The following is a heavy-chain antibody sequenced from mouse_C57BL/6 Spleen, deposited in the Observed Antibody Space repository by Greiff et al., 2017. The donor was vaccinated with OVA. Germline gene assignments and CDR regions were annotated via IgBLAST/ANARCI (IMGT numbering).Heavy chain of an antibody. D-gene: IGHD2-4*01. CDR2: IRSKSNNYAT. J-gene: IGHJ2*01. V-gene: IGHV10-1*01. CDR1: GFSFNTYA. Sequence: EVQRVESGGGLVQPKGSLKLSCAASGFSFNTYAMNWVRQAPGKGLEWVARIRSKSNNYATYYADSVKDRFTISRDDSESMLYLQMNNLKTEDTAMYYCVRHVDSGFDYWGQGTTLTVSS. CDR3: VRHVDSGFDY.